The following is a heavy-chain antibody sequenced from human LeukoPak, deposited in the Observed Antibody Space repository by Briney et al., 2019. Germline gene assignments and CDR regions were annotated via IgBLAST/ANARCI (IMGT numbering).Heavy chain of an antibody. J-gene: IGHJ4*02. CDR3: AKDANYDILTGYYWRNKNRNYFDY. D-gene: IGHD3-9*01. V-gene: IGHV3-23*01. Sequence: GGSLRLSCAASGFTFSSYAMSWVRQAPGKGLEWVSAISGSGGSTYYADSVKGRFTISRDNSKNTLYLQMNSLRAEDTAVYYCAKDANYDILTGYYWRNKNRNYFDYWGQGTLVTVSS. CDR1: GFTFSSYA. CDR2: ISGSGGST.